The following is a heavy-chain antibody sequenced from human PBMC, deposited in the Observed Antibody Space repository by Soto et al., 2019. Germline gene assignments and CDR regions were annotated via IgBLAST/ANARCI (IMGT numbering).Heavy chain of an antibody. CDR2: ISGGGFKK. CDR1: GFIFENFG. CDR3: AKNQGVELVPLATVDWFDP. D-gene: IGHD1-26*01. Sequence: LSLSCAASGFIFENFGMSWVRQAPGKGLEWISSISGGGFKKYYADSVKGRFTISRDNSKSTVYLELNNLSAEDTAVYHCAKNQGVELVPLATVDWFDPWGQGSGVTVSA. J-gene: IGHJ5*02. V-gene: IGHV3-23*01.